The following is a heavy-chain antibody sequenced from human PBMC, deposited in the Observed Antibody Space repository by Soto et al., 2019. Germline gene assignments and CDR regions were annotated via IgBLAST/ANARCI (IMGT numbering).Heavy chain of an antibody. CDR2: IGRSSDT. J-gene: IGHJ6*02. CDR1: GFTFTDYY. CDR3: ARRPCRTTTCHVSYYGMDV. D-gene: IGHD2-2*01. V-gene: IGHV3-11*05. Sequence: QVQLVESGGGLVKPGGSLRLSCAASGFTFTDYYMSWIRQAPGKGREWVSCIGRSSDTNYADSVKGRFTISRDNAKNSMYIQMNSLRAEDTAVYYCARRPCRTTTCHVSYYGMDVWRQRTTVTVSS.